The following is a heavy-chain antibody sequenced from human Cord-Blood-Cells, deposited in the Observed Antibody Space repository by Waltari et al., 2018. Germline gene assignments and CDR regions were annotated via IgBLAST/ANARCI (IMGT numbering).Heavy chain of an antibody. CDR1: GFTSSSYW. J-gene: IGHJ3*02. CDR3: ASSAPYYDFWSGQSAFDI. Sequence: EVQLVESGGGLVQPGGYLRLSCAASGFTSSSYWMSWVRQAPGTGLEWVANIKQDGSEKYYVDSVKGRFTISRDNAKNSLYLQMNSLRAEDTAVYYCASSAPYYDFWSGQSAFDIWGQGTMVTVSS. CDR2: IKQDGSEK. V-gene: IGHV3-7*01. D-gene: IGHD3-3*01.